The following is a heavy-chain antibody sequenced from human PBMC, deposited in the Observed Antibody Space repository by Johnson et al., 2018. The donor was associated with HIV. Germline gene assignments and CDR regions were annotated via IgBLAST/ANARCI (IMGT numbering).Heavy chain of an antibody. D-gene: IGHD6-13*01. J-gene: IGHJ3*02. Sequence: QVQLVESGGDVVQPGRSLRLSCAASGFTFRSYAMHWVRQAPGKGLEWVAVLTYDARNQYYADSVKARSTISRDNSKNTLYLHVNSLRAEDTAFYYCARGKGAAADLDAFDIWGQGTMVTVSS. CDR3: ARGKGAAADLDAFDI. CDR2: LTYDARNQ. CDR1: GFTFRSYA. V-gene: IGHV3-33*08.